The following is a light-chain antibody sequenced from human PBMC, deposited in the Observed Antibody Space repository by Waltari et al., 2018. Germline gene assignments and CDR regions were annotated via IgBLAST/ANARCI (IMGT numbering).Light chain of an antibody. Sequence: QSALTQPASVSGSPGQSLTISCPGTSSDVGGYHYVSWYQQHPGKAPNLMIYDVSKRPSGVSNRFSGSKSGNTASLTISGLQAEDEADYYCSSYTSSSTYVFGTGTKVTVL. CDR3: SSYTSSSTYV. J-gene: IGLJ1*01. V-gene: IGLV2-14*01. CDR1: SSDVGGYHY. CDR2: DVS.